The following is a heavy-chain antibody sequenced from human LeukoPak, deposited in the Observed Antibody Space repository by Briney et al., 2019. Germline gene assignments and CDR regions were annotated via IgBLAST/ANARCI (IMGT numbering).Heavy chain of an antibody. CDR2: INSDGSST. CDR1: GFTFSSYW. Sequence: GGSLRLSCAASGFTFSSYWMHWIRQAPGKGLVWVSRINSDGSSTSYADSVKGRFTISRDNAKNTLYLQMNSLRAEDTAVYYCARDEQYYDFWSGYYHNLFDYWGEGTLVTVSS. J-gene: IGHJ4*02. V-gene: IGHV3-74*01. D-gene: IGHD3-3*01. CDR3: ARDEQYYDFWSGYYHNLFDY.